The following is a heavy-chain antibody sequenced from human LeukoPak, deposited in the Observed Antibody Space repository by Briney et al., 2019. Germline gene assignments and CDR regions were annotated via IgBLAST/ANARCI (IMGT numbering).Heavy chain of an antibody. CDR2: IYYSGST. Sequence: SETLSLTCTVSGGSISSYYWSWIRQPPGKGLEWIGYIYYSGSTNYNPSLKSRGTISVDTSKNQFSLKLSSVTAADTAVYYCARVGYSDAFDIWGQGTMVTVSS. D-gene: IGHD5-18*01. J-gene: IGHJ3*02. CDR1: GGSISSYY. CDR3: ARVGYSDAFDI. V-gene: IGHV4-59*01.